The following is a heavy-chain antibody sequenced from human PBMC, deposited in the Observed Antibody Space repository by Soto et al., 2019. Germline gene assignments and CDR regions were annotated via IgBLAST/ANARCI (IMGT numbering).Heavy chain of an antibody. Sequence: SETLSLTCAVYGGSFSGYYWSWIRETPGKGLEWIGEINHRGSTNYNPSLKSRVTISVDTSKNQFSLKLSSVTAADTAVYYCARGKLSDYVWGSYRYHFDYWGQGTVVTVSS. CDR2: INHRGST. D-gene: IGHD3-16*02. V-gene: IGHV4-34*01. CDR3: ARGKLSDYVWGSYRYHFDY. CDR1: GGSFSGYY. J-gene: IGHJ4*02.